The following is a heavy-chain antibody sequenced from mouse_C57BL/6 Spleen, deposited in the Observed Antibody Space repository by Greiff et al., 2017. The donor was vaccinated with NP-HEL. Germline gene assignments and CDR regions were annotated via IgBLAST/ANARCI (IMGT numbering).Heavy chain of an antibody. V-gene: IGHV3-6*01. CDR1: GYSITSGYY. CDR2: ISYDGSN. Sequence: EVKLQESGPGLVKPSQSLSLTCSVTGYSITSGYYWNWIRQFPGNKLEWMGYISYDGSNNYNPSLKNRISITRDTSKNQFFLKLNSVTTEDTATYYCARAYYSNYGRNYYAMDYWGQGTSVTVSS. CDR3: ARAYYSNYGRNYYAMDY. D-gene: IGHD2-5*01. J-gene: IGHJ4*01.